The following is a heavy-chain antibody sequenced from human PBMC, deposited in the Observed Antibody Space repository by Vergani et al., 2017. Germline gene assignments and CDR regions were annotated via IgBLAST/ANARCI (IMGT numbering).Heavy chain of an antibody. Sequence: QVQLQESGPGLVKPSQTLSLSCSVSGGSISSGDYYWTWIRQPAGKGLQYLGRIYTSGSTNYNPSLRSRLSMSRDTSKNQFSLKIMSVTAADTAVYYCTRHWAVVAANNWFDPWGQGTLVTVSS. CDR2: IYTSGST. J-gene: IGHJ5*02. V-gene: IGHV4-61*02. CDR1: GGSISSGDYY. CDR3: TRHWAVVAANNWFDP. D-gene: IGHD2-15*01.